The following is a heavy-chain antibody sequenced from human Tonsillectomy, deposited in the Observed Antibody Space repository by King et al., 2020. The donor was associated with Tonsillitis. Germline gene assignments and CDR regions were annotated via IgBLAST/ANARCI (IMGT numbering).Heavy chain of an antibody. V-gene: IGHV2-5*02. J-gene: IGHJ4*02. CDR3: AAPVFGSVSFWGL. CDR1: GFSVTTSVVG. Sequence: TLKESGPTLVKPTQTLTLTCTLSGFSVTTSVVGVGWIRQPPGKTLEWLALIYWDEDKSYSPSLKNRLTVTKDTSTNQVVLTMTSMDPADTATHYCAAPVFGSVSFWGLWGQGVLVTVSS. CDR2: IYWDEDK. D-gene: IGHD3-10*01.